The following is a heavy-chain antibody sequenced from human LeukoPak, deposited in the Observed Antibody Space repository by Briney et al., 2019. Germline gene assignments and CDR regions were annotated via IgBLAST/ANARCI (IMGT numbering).Heavy chain of an antibody. CDR1: GFTCSSYW. Sequence: PGGSLRLSCAASGFTCSSYWMSWVRQAPGKGLEWVANIKQDGSEKYYVDSVKGRFTISRDNAKNSLYLQMNSLRAEDTAVYYCARDPPDYWGQGTLVTVSS. V-gene: IGHV3-7*03. CDR3: ARDPPDY. J-gene: IGHJ4*02. CDR2: IKQDGSEK.